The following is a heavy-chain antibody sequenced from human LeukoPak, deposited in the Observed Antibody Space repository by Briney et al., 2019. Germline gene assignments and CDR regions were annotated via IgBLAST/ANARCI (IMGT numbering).Heavy chain of an antibody. V-gene: IGHV1-18*01. J-gene: IGHJ4*02. CDR3: ARPINTFFDS. Sequence: ASVKVSCKAFGYSLASYGMSWVRQAPGQRLEWLAWISVSTGNTQYAQKLRGRVTLTTDTSTSTAYMELRSLRSADTAVYYCARPINTFFDSWGQGTLVTVSS. CDR1: GYSLASYG. CDR2: ISVSTGNT. D-gene: IGHD5-12*01.